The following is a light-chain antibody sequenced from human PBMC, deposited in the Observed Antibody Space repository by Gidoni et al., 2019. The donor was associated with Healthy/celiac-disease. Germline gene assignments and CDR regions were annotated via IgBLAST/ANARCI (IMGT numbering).Light chain of an antibody. V-gene: IGKV4-1*01. CDR2: WAS. Sequence: DIVMTQSPDSLAVSLGERATINCKSSQRVLYSSNNKNYLAWYQQKPGQPPKLLFYWASTRESGVPDRFSGSGSGTDFTLTISSLQAEDVAVYYCQQYYSTPETFGPGTKVDIK. J-gene: IGKJ3*01. CDR3: QQYYSTPET. CDR1: QRVLYSSNNKNY.